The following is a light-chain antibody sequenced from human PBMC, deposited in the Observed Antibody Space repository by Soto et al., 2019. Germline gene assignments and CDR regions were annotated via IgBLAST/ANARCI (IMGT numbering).Light chain of an antibody. Sequence: EVLMAHSPATLSVSPGERATLSFRASQSVGTHVAWYQQKPGQAPRLFIYGASTRATGIPARFSGSGSGTEFTLTISSLQSEDFAVYYCQQYYNWPPLTFGGGTKVDIK. J-gene: IGKJ4*01. V-gene: IGKV3-15*01. CDR2: GAS. CDR3: QQYYNWPPLT. CDR1: QSVGTH.